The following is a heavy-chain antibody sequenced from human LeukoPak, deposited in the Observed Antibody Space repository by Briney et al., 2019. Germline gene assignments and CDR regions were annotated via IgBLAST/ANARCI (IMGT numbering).Heavy chain of an antibody. CDR2: IWYDGSNK. J-gene: IGHJ4*02. V-gene: IGHV3-33*01. CDR3: ARVSRGGEWDY. CDR1: GFTFSSYG. D-gene: IGHD2-21*01. Sequence: PGGSLRLSCAASGFTFSSYGMHWVRQAPGKGLEWVAVIWYDGSNKYYADSVKGRFTISRDNSKNMLYLQMNSLRAEDTAVYYCARVSRGGEWDYWGQGTLVTVSS.